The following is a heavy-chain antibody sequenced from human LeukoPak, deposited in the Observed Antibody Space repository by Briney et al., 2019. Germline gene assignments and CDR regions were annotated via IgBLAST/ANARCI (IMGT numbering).Heavy chain of an antibody. CDR1: GYTFTSYY. CDR2: INPSGGST. CDR3: ARGPRITLVRGGQWYYYMDV. J-gene: IGHJ6*03. D-gene: IGHD3-10*01. Sequence: ASVKVSCKASGYTFTSYYIHWVRQAPGQGLEWMGLINPSGGSTNYAQKFQGRVTMTRDTSTSTVYMELSSLRSEDTAVYYCARGPRITLVRGGQWYYYMDVWGKGTTVTVSS. V-gene: IGHV1-46*01.